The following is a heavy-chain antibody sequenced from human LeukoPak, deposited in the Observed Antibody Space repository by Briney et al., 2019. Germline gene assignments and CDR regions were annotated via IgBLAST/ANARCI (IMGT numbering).Heavy chain of an antibody. CDR3: ARDPGYSSDD. Sequence: SETLSLTCAVYGGSFSGYYWSWIRQPPGKGLEWIGEINHSGSTNYNPSLKSRVTISVDTSKNQFSLKLSSVTAADTAVYYCARDPGYSSDDWGQGTLVTVSS. J-gene: IGHJ4*02. V-gene: IGHV4-34*01. CDR2: INHSGST. D-gene: IGHD5-18*01. CDR1: GGSFSGYY.